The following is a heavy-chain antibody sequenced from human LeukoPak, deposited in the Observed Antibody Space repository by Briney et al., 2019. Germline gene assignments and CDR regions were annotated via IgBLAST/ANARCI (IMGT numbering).Heavy chain of an antibody. J-gene: IGHJ3*02. V-gene: IGHV4-59*12. CDR3: ARDAATIGFYAFDI. Sequence: SETLSLTCTVSGSSISSYYWSWIRQPPGKGLEWIGYIYYSGSTNYNPSLKSRGTISVDTSKNQFSLKLSSVTAADTAVYYCARDAATIGFYAFDIWGRGTMVTVSS. D-gene: IGHD1-26*01. CDR2: IYYSGST. CDR1: GSSISSYY.